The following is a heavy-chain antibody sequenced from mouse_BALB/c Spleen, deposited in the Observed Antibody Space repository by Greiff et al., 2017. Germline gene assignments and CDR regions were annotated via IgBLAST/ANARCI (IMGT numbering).Heavy chain of an antibody. CDR2: INPSNGGT. V-gene: IGHV1-53*01. Sequence: QVQLKESGAELVKPGASVKLSCKASGYTFTSYYMYWVKQRPGQGLEWIGEINPSNGGTNFNEKFKGKATLTSDKSSSTAYMELSSLTSEDSAVYYCARGLRLDYWGQGTTLTVSS. CDR1: GYTFTSYY. J-gene: IGHJ2*01. CDR3: ARGLRLDY. D-gene: IGHD2-2*01.